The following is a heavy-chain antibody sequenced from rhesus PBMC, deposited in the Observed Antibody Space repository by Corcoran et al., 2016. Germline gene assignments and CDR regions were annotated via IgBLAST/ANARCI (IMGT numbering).Heavy chain of an antibody. Sequence: QVQLQESGPAVVKPSETLSLTCAVSGGSISSSNWWSWIRQSPGKGLEWIGGIYGRGGSTEYTPSLKSRVTISIDTSKTQFSLKLSSVTAADTAVYYCARQIAAAGKGYFDLLGPGTPITISS. V-gene: IGHV4-93*02. CDR2: IYGRGGST. CDR3: ARQIAAAGKGYFDL. D-gene: IGHD6-25*01. J-gene: IGHJ2*01. CDR1: GGSISSSNW.